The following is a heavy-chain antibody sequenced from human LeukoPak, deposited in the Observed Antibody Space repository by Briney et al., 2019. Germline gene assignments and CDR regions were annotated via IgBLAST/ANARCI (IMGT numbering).Heavy chain of an antibody. D-gene: IGHD4-17*01. CDR1: EFTFSNAW. J-gene: IGHJ6*02. Sequence: GGSLRLSYAVSEFTFSNAWMNWVRQAPGKGLEWVGRIKRKIDGETTDYAAPVKGRFTISRDDSKNTLYLQMSSLKTEDTAVYYCTTDSPVTTDYGMDFWGQGTTVTVSS. CDR2: IKRKIDGETT. CDR3: TTDSPVTTDYGMDF. V-gene: IGHV3-15*05.